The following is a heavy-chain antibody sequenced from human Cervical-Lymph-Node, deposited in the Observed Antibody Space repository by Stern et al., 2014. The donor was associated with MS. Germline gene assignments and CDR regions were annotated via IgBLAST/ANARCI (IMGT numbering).Heavy chain of an antibody. D-gene: IGHD6-19*01. CDR1: GFTFDNYP. CDR2: ISYAGSSE. CDR3: ARGGRGSGLDY. J-gene: IGHJ4*02. Sequence: VHLVESGGGVVQPGRSLRLSCAASGFTFDNYPMHWVRQPPGKGLEWVTFISYAGSSEDYADSVQGRFTISRDNSKNTLYLQLNSLRAEDTAVYYCARGGRGSGLDYWGQGTLVTASS. V-gene: IGHV3-30-3*01.